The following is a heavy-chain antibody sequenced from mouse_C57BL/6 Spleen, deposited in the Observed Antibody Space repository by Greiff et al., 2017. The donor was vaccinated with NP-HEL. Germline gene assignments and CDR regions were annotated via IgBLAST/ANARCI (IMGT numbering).Heavy chain of an antibody. J-gene: IGHJ2*01. Sequence: QVQLKQSGAELVRPGASVTLSCKASGYTFTDYELHWVQQTPVHGLEWIGAIDPETGCPAYNQKFKGKAILTADKSSSTAYMELRSLTSEDSAVYYCTRGPISSYYFDYWGQGTTLTVSS. CDR3: TRGPISSYYFDY. V-gene: IGHV1-15*01. CDR1: GYTFTDYE. D-gene: IGHD1-1*01. CDR2: IDPETGCP.